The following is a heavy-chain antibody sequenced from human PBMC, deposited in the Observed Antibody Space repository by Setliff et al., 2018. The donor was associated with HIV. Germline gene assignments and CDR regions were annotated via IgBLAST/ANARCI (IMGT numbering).Heavy chain of an antibody. J-gene: IGHJ3*02. Sequence: GESLKISCAASGLTFFDYALNWVRQAPGKGLEWVSSISSSGSYIYYADSVKGRFTISRDHATSALYLQMDSLRAEDTALYYCTRSHSTRDAFDIWGQGTMVTVSS. CDR3: TRSHSTRDAFDI. D-gene: IGHD2-2*01. CDR2: ISSSGSYI. V-gene: IGHV3-21*01. CDR1: GLTFFDYA.